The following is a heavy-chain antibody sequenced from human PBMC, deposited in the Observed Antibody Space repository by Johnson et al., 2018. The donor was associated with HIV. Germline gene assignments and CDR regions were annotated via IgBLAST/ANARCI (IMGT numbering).Heavy chain of an antibody. D-gene: IGHD6-19*01. CDR2: ISYDGSNK. CDR3: ARVSYNSSGWPTDAFDI. CDR1: GFTFSSYA. Sequence: VQLVESGGGVVQPGRSLSLSCAASGFTFSSYAMHWVRQAPGKGLEGVAVISYDGSNKSFAASVKSRFPISRDNSKNTLYLQMNSLSAGDTAVYYCARVSYNSSGWPTDAFDIWGQGTMVTVSS. J-gene: IGHJ3*02. V-gene: IGHV3-30-3*01.